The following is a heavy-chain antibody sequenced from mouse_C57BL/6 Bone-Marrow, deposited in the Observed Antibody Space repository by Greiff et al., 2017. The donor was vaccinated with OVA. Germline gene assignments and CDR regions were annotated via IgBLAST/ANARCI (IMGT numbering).Heavy chain of an antibody. J-gene: IGHJ2*01. CDR2: IHPNSGST. D-gene: IGHD2-3*01. CDR1: GYTFTSYW. Sequence: QVQLQQPGAELVKPGASVKLSCKASGYTFTSYWMHWVKQRPGQGLEWIGMIHPNSGSTTYNEKFKSKATLTVDKSSSTAYMQISSLTSEDSAVYDCAREEHDGYYLNYFDYWGQGTTLTVSS. CDR3: AREEHDGYYLNYFDY. V-gene: IGHV1-64*01.